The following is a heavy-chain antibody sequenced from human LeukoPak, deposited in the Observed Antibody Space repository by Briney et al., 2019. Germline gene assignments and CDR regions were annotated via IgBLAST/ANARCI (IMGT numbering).Heavy chain of an antibody. Sequence: PSETLSLTCTVSGGSISSYYWSWIRQPPGKGLEWIGYIYYSGSTNYNPSLKSRVTISVDTSKNQFSLKLSSVTAADTAVYYCARLTLGAYDYVWGSYRFAIDIWGQGTMVTVSS. J-gene: IGHJ3*02. D-gene: IGHD3-16*02. CDR3: ARLTLGAYDYVWGSYRFAIDI. V-gene: IGHV4-59*08. CDR1: GGSISSYY. CDR2: IYYSGST.